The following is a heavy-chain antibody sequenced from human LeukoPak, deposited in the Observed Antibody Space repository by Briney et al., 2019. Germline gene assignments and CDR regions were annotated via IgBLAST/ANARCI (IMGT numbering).Heavy chain of an antibody. CDR2: ISVSGDST. CDR1: GFTFSIYA. Sequence: PGGSLRLSCAGSGFTFSIYAMSWVRQAPGKGLEWVSTISVSGDSTYHADSVKGRFAISRDNSKNTLYLQMDSLRAEDTAVYCCARGKGVSAAGPFDYWGQGTLVTVSS. CDR3: ARGKGVSAAGPFDY. J-gene: IGHJ4*02. V-gene: IGHV3-23*01. D-gene: IGHD6-13*01.